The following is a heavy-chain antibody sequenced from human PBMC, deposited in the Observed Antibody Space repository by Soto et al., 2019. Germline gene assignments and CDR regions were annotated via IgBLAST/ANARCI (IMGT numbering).Heavy chain of an antibody. CDR1: GYTFTNYG. V-gene: IGHV1-18*01. CDR3: ARVSQWDHVTY. D-gene: IGHD1-26*01. Sequence: QVQLVQSGVEVKMPGASVKLACKASGYTFTNYGLTWVRQVPGQGLEWFGWVSGYNRNTNYAQKFEDRVIMTTETSTSTAFMEVRSLRPDDTGIYFWARVSQWDHVTYWGQGSLLTVSP. J-gene: IGHJ4*02. CDR2: VSGYNRNT.